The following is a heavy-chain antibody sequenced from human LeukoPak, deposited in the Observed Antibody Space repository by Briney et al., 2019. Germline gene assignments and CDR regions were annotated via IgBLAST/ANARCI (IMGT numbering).Heavy chain of an antibody. J-gene: IGHJ4*02. Sequence: GASVKVSCKASGYTFTNYGISWVRQAPGQGLEWMGWISAYNGNTNYAQKLQGRVTMTTDTSTSTAHMELRSLRSDDTAVYYCARTTSNDSPSDYWGQGTLVTVSS. CDR3: ARTTSNDSPSDY. CDR2: ISAYNGNT. V-gene: IGHV1-18*01. CDR1: GYTFTNYG. D-gene: IGHD4-11*01.